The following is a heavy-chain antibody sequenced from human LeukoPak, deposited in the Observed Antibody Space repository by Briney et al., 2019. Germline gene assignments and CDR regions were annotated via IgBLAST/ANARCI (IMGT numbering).Heavy chain of an antibody. CDR1: GFTFSGCG. Sequence: GGSLRLSWAASGFTFSGCGMHWVRQAPGKGLEWVAFIWYDGRDKYYADSVKGQFTISRDNSKNTLYLQMNSLRAEDTAVYYFVRSQGGYYYDSSGYYQGPLDYWGQGTLVTVSS. CDR3: VRSQGGYYYDSSGYYQGPLDY. CDR2: IWYDGRDK. V-gene: IGHV3-33*01. J-gene: IGHJ4*02. D-gene: IGHD3-22*01.